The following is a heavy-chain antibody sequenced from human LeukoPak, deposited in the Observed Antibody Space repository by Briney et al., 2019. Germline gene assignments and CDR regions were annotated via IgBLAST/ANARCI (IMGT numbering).Heavy chain of an antibody. J-gene: IGHJ5*02. D-gene: IGHD1-7*01. Sequence: PSETLSLTCTVSGGSISSSSYYWGWIRQPPGKGLEWVSAISGSGGSTYYADSVKGRFTISRDNSKNTLYLQMNSLRAEDTAVYYCAKSMGTGTRGNGLRFDPWGQGTLVTVSS. V-gene: IGHV3-23*01. CDR2: ISGSGGST. CDR3: AKSMGTGTRGNGLRFDP. CDR1: GGSISSSSY.